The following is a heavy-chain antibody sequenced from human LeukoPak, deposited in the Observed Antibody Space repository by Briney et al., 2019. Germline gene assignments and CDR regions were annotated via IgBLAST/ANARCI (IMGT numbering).Heavy chain of an antibody. CDR2: INPNSGGT. CDR1: GYTFTGYY. V-gene: IGHV1-2*02. CDR3: ARAWGGYCSSTSCLEFDY. D-gene: IGHD2-2*01. J-gene: IGHJ4*02. Sequence: ASVKVSCKASGYTFTGYYMHWVRQAPGQGLEWMGWINPNSGGTNYAQKFQGRVTMTRDTSISTAYMELSRLRSDDTAVYYCARAWGGYCSSTSCLEFDYWGQGTLVTVSS.